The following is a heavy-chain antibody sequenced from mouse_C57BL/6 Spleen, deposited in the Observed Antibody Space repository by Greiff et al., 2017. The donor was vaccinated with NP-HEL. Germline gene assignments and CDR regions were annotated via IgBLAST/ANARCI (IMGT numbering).Heavy chain of an antibody. V-gene: IGHV1-69*01. Sequence: QVQLQQPGAELVMPGASVKLSCKASGYTFTSYWMHWVKQRPGQGLEWIGEIDPSDSYTNYNQKFKGKSTLTVDKSSSTAYMQLSSLRSEDSAVYYCARDYGSSYDAMDYWGQGTSVTVSS. J-gene: IGHJ4*01. CDR2: IDPSDSYT. CDR1: GYTFTSYW. D-gene: IGHD1-1*01. CDR3: ARDYGSSYDAMDY.